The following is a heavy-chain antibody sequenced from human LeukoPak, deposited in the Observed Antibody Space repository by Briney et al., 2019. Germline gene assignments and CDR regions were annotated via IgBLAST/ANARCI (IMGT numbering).Heavy chain of an antibody. J-gene: IGHJ5*02. V-gene: IGHV4-39*02. CDR3: ARDRGYYYDSSGYYSKTSWFDP. Sequence: SETLSLTCTVSGGSISSSSYHWGWIRQPPGKGLEWIGSIYYSGSTYYNPSLKSRVTISVDTSKNQFSLKLSSVTAADTAVYYCARDRGYYYDSSGYYSKTSWFDPWGQGTLVTVSS. CDR1: GGSISSSSYH. D-gene: IGHD3-22*01. CDR2: IYYSGST.